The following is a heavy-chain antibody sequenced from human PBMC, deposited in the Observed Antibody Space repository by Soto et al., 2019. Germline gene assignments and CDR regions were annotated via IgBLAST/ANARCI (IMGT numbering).Heavy chain of an antibody. CDR2: INPSSGST. V-gene: IGHV1-46*01. CDR1: GYTFTSYY. CDR3: AARSGYYTSYYYMDV. D-gene: IGHD3-3*01. J-gene: IGHJ6*03. Sequence: GASVKVSCKASGYTFTSYYMHWVRQAPGQGLEWMGIINPSSGSTSYAQKFQGRVTMTRDMSTSTVYMELSSLRSEDTAIYYCAARSGYYTSYYYMDVWGKGTTVTVSS.